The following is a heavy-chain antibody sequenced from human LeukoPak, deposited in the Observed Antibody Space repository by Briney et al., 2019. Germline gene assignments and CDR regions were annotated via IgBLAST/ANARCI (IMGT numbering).Heavy chain of an antibody. CDR1: GFTFSSYS. D-gene: IGHD7-27*01. CDR2: ISSSSSYI. J-gene: IGHJ4*02. V-gene: IGHV3-21*01. CDR3: ARSPNWGWGSFDY. Sequence: GGSLRLSCAASGFTFSSYSMNWVRQAPGKGLEWVSSISSSSSYIYYADSVKGRFTISRDNAKNSLYLQMNSLRAEDTAVYYGARSPNWGWGSFDYWGQGTLVTVSS.